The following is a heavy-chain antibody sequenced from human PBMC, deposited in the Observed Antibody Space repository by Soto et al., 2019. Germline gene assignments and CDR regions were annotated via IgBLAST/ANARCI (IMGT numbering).Heavy chain of an antibody. CDR2: IIPIFGTA. V-gene: IGHV1-69*12. CDR3: ASQTGTTGNYYYGMDV. CDR1: GGTFSRYG. Sequence: QVQLVQSGAAVKKPGSSVKVSCKASGGTFSRYGISWVRQAPGQGLEWMGGIIPIFGTANYAQKFQGRVTITADESTSTAYMELSSLRSEDTAVYYCASQTGTTGNYYYGMDVWGQGTTVTVSS. J-gene: IGHJ6*02. D-gene: IGHD1-1*01.